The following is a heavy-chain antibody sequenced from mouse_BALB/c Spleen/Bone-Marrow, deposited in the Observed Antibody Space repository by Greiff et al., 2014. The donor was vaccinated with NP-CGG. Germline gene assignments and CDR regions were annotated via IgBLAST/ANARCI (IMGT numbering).Heavy chain of an antibody. CDR1: GFSLTNYG. Sequence: VMLVESGTGLVVPSQSLSITCTVSGFSLTNYGVSWVRQPPGKGLEWLGVIWGDGSTNYHSALISRLSISKDNSKSQVFLKLNSLQTDDTATYYCAKQDYYRYDYAMDYWGQGTSVTVSS. CDR2: IWGDGST. D-gene: IGHD2-14*01. J-gene: IGHJ4*01. CDR3: AKQDYYRYDYAMDY. V-gene: IGHV2-3*01.